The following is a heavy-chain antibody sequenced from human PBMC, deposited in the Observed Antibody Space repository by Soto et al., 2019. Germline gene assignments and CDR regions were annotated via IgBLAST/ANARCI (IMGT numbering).Heavy chain of an antibody. CDR1: GFTFSSYA. Sequence: GGSLRFSCAASGFTFSSYAMSWVRQAPGKGLEWVSAISGSGGSTYYADSVKGRFTISRDNSKNTLYLQMNSLRAEDTAVYCCAKDSSSNPRYYYYMDVWGKGTTVTVSS. CDR2: ISGSGGST. J-gene: IGHJ6*03. CDR3: AKDSSSNPRYYYYMDV. V-gene: IGHV3-23*01.